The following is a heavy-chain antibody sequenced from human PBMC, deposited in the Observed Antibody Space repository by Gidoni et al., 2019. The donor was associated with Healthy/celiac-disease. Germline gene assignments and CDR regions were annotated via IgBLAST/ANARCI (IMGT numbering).Heavy chain of an antibody. CDR1: GFTFSSYS. J-gene: IGHJ5*02. V-gene: IGHV3-48*02. CDR3: ARAFYSSGWSNWFDP. CDR2: ISSSSSTI. Sequence: EVQLVESGGGLVQPGGSLRLSCAASGFTFSSYSMNWVRQAPGKGLEWVSYISSSSSTIYYADSVKGRFTISRDNAKNSLYLQMNSLRDEDTAVYYCARAFYSSGWSNWFDPWGQGTLVTVSS. D-gene: IGHD6-19*01.